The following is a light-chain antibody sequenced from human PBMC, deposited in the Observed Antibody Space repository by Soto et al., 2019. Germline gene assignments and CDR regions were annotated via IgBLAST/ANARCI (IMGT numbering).Light chain of an antibody. J-gene: IGKJ3*01. V-gene: IGKV1-5*03. CDR1: QTISSW. CDR3: QQYYSTPLP. CDR2: KAS. Sequence: DIQMTQSHSTLSGSVGDRVTVTCRASQTISSWLAWYQQKPGKAPKLLIYKASTLKSGVPSRFSGSGSGTEFTLTISSLQAEDVAVYYCQQYYSTPLPFGPGTKVHIK.